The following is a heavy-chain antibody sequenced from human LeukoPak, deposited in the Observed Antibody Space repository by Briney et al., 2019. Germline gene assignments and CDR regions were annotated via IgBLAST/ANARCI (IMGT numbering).Heavy chain of an antibody. CDR1: GFTFSSYA. CDR3: ARDAARFPNREPWPPFDY. Sequence: GGSLRLSCAASGFTFSSYALHWVRQTPGKGLEWVAIISYDGSNKYFADSVKGRFTISRDNAKNSLYLQMNSLRAEDTAVYYCARDAARFPNREPWPPFDYWGQGTLVTVSS. J-gene: IGHJ4*02. CDR2: ISYDGSNK. V-gene: IGHV3-30*04. D-gene: IGHD1-26*01.